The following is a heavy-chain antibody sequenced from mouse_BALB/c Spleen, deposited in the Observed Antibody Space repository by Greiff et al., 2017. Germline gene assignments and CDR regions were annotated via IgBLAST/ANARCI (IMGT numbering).Heavy chain of an antibody. D-gene: IGHD1-1*01. CDR3: TRVELLRYGFDY. Sequence: VQLQQSGTVLARPGASVKMSCKASGYTFTSYWMHWVKQRPGQGLEWIGAIYPGNSDTSYNQKFKGKAKLTAVTSTSTAYMELSSLTNEDSAVYYCTRVELLRYGFDYWGQGTTLTVSS. J-gene: IGHJ2*01. V-gene: IGHV1-5*01. CDR2: IYPGNSDT. CDR1: GYTFTSYW.